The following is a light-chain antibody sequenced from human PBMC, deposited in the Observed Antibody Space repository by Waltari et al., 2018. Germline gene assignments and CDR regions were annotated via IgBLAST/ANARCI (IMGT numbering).Light chain of an antibody. Sequence: DIVMTQSPDFLAVSLGERATINCKSRPSLFSTSHSKTYISWYQQKPGQPPKLLIYWASTRGSGVPDRFSGSGSGTDFTLTISSLQAEDVAVYYCHHYYIPPLTFGQGTRLEIK. CDR1: PSLFSTSHSKTY. V-gene: IGKV4-1*01. CDR2: WAS. J-gene: IGKJ5*01. CDR3: HHYYIPPLT.